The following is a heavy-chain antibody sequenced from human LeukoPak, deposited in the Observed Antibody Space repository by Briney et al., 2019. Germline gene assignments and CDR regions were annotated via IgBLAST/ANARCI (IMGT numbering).Heavy chain of an antibody. J-gene: IGHJ4*02. D-gene: IGHD7-27*01. Sequence: PGGSLRLSCAASGFTFSNYYMSWIRPAPGKGLEWLSYIRSSGTTTYYADSVVGRFTIPRDDAKNSLYLQISSLRAEDTAFYYCARDNNWGFDYWGQGALVTVSS. CDR2: IRSSGTTT. CDR1: GFTFSNYY. V-gene: IGHV3-11*04. CDR3: ARDNNWGFDY.